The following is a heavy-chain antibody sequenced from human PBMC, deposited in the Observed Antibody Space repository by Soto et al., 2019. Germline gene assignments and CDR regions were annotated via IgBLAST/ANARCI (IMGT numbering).Heavy chain of an antibody. V-gene: IGHV3-33*01. J-gene: IGHJ3*02. CDR3: ARDARHVLRYFDDYAFDI. Sequence: QVQLVESGGGVVQPGRSLRLSCAASGFTFSSYGMHWVRQAPGKGLEWVAVIWYDGSNKYYADSVKGRFTISRDNSKNTLYLQMNSLRAEDTAVYYCARDARHVLRYFDDYAFDIWGQGTMVTVS. CDR1: GFTFSSYG. CDR2: IWYDGSNK. D-gene: IGHD3-9*01.